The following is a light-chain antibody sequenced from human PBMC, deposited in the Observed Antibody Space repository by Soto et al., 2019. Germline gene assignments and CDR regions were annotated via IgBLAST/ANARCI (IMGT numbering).Light chain of an antibody. J-gene: IGLJ3*02. Sequence: QSALTQPASVSGSPGQSITISCTGTSSDIGGYNYVSWYQQHPGKAPKLMIYEVNNRPSGVSNRFSGSKSGNTASLTISGLQAEDEADYYCSSYTSSSTLRVFGGGTQLTVL. CDR2: EVN. V-gene: IGLV2-14*01. CDR3: SSYTSSSTLRV. CDR1: SSDIGGYNY.